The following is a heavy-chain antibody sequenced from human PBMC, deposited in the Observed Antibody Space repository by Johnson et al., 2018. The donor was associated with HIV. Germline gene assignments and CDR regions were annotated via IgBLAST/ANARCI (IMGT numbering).Heavy chain of an antibody. CDR2: LKSKSDGGTT. J-gene: IGHJ3*01. CDR1: GFTFSDAW. Sequence: VHLVESGGDLVKPGGSLRLSCAASGFTFSDAWMNWVRQAPGKGLECVGRLKSKSDGGTTDYAAPVKGRFTISRDDSKNTLYLQMNSLKTEDTAVYYCTTDLPYCSGHDCYNAFDLWGQGTTVIVSS. V-gene: IGHV3-15*01. D-gene: IGHD2-15*01. CDR3: TTDLPYCSGHDCYNAFDL.